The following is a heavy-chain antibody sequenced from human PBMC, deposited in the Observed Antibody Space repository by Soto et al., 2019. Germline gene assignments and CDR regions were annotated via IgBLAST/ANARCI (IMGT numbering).Heavy chain of an antibody. D-gene: IGHD2-2*01. J-gene: IGHJ5*02. CDR1: GYTFATYD. Sequence: QVQLVQSGAEVKKPGASVKVSCKASGYTFATYDINWVRQAPGQGLEWMGWMNPKSGSAGYALKFQGRVTMTRNTSIITAFMELSSLRSEDTAVYYCARGPRSRATSCPNWFDPWGQRTLVTVSS. CDR3: ARGPRSRATSCPNWFDP. CDR2: MNPKSGSA. V-gene: IGHV1-8*01.